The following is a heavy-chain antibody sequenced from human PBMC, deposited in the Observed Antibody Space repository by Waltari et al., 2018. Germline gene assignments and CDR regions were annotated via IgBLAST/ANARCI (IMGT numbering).Heavy chain of an antibody. J-gene: IGHJ1*01. CDR2: IDSGSSYI. CDR1: GFTFPPST. Sequence: EVQLVESGGGLVKPGGSLRLSCVASGFTFPPSTMNWVRQAPGKGLELVAFIDSGSSYIYYADSVKGRFTISRDNAKNSLSLQMNSLRAEDTALYFCARGPYGERYFQDWGQGTLVSVSS. CDR3: ARGPYGERYFQD. V-gene: IGHV3-21*01. D-gene: IGHD2-21*01.